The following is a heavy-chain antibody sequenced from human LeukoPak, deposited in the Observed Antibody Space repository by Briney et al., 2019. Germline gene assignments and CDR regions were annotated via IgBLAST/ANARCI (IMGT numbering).Heavy chain of an antibody. J-gene: IGHJ4*02. Sequence: GGSLRLSCAVSEFTFSNYWMHWVRQAPGKGLVWVSCISSDGSSTNYADSVKGRFSISRDNAKNTLYLHMNSLRAEDTALYYCARPMISVMSLGADFWGQGSLVTVSS. CDR3: ARPMISVMSLGADF. CDR2: ISSDGSST. V-gene: IGHV3-74*01. D-gene: IGHD3/OR15-3a*01. CDR1: EFTFSNYW.